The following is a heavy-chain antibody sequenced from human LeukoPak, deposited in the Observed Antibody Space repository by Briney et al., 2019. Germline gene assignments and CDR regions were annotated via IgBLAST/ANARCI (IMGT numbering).Heavy chain of an antibody. J-gene: IGHJ4*02. V-gene: IGHV3-53*01. CDR2: IYSGGST. CDR3: AKDSVVVPGLVNYFDS. CDR1: GFTVSSNY. Sequence: GGSLRLSCAASGFTVSSNYMSWVRQAPGKGLEWVSVIYSGGSTYYADSVKGRFTISRDNSKNTLYLQMNSLRAEDTAVYYCAKDSVVVPGLVNYFDSWGQGTLVTVSS. D-gene: IGHD2-15*01.